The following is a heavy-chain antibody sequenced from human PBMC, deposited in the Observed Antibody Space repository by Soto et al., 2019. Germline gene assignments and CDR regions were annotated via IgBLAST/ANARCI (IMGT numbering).Heavy chain of an antibody. D-gene: IGHD6-19*01. Sequence: QVQLQESGPGLVRPSETLSHTCTVSGGSVSSGHYYWSWSRQPPGKGLEWIGYISYTGSTNYNPSLKSRVTISVDTSKNQFSLKMNSVTAADTAVYYCARSGAGSGWLGGQGTLVTVSS. CDR2: ISYTGST. CDR3: ARSGAGSGWL. J-gene: IGHJ4*02. V-gene: IGHV4-61*01. CDR1: GGSVSSGHYY.